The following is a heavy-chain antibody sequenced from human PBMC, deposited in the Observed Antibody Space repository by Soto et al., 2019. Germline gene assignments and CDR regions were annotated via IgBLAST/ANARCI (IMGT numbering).Heavy chain of an antibody. V-gene: IGHV4-59*01. J-gene: IGHJ6*02. CDR1: GGSISSYY. Sequence: TSETLSLTCTVSGGSISSYYWSWIRQPPGKGLEWIGNMYNTGSTIYNPSLKSRVTISVDTSKNQFSLKLNSVTAADTAVYYCARDLWGYCGADCYPLDVWGQGTTVTVSS. CDR3: ARDLWGYCGADCYPLDV. CDR2: MYNTGST. D-gene: IGHD2-21*02.